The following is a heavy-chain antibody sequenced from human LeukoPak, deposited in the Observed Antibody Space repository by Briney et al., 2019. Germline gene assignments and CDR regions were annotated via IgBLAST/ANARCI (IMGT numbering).Heavy chain of an antibody. CDR3: ARHHCSGGSCYSFYFVY. D-gene: IGHD2-15*01. CDR1: GGSISSSSYY. CDR2: VYYSGST. V-gene: IGHV4-39*01. Sequence: PSETLSLTCSVSGGSISSSSYYWGWIRQPPGKGLEWIGSVYYSGSTYYNPSLKSRVTISVDTSKNQFSLKLCSVTAADTAVYYCARHHCSGGSCYSFYFVYWGEGTL. J-gene: IGHJ4*02.